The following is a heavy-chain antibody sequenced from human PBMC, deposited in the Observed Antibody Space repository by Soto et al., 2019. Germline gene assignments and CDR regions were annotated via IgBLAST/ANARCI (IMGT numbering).Heavy chain of an antibody. CDR1: GYTLTELS. V-gene: IGHV1-24*01. J-gene: IGHJ4*02. CDR3: ATRNPASLVVVPAYDY. CDR2: FDPEDGET. Sequence: GASVKVSCKVSGYTLTELSMHWVRQAPGKGLEWMGGFDPEDGETIYAQKFQGRVTMTEDTSTDTAYMELSSLRSEDTAVYYCATRNPASLVVVPAYDYWGQGTLVTVSS. D-gene: IGHD2-2*01.